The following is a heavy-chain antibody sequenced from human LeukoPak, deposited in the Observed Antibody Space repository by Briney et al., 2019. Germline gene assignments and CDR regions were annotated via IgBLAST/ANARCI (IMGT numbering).Heavy chain of an antibody. V-gene: IGHV3-7*01. CDR3: ARDYGVVGRFDP. Sequence: GGSPRLSCAASGFTFSSYWMSWVRQAPGKGLEWVANIKQDGSEKYYVDSVKGRFTIFRDNAKNSLYLQMDSLRAEDTAVYYCARDYGVVGRFDPWGQGTLVTVSS. D-gene: IGHD3-3*01. CDR2: IKQDGSEK. J-gene: IGHJ5*02. CDR1: GFTFSSYW.